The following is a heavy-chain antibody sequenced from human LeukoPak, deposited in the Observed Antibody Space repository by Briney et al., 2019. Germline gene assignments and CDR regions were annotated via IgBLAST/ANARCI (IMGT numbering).Heavy chain of an antibody. Sequence: TETLSLTCAVSGGSISSNNWWGWVRQPPGKGLEWIGEIYHSGSPNYNPSLKSRVTISVDKSRNHFSLNLSSVTAADTAVYYCARVYCSTTSCFYFDYWGQGTLVTVSS. J-gene: IGHJ4*02. D-gene: IGHD2-2*01. CDR1: GGSISSNNW. V-gene: IGHV4-4*02. CDR3: ARVYCSTTSCFYFDY. CDR2: IYHSGSP.